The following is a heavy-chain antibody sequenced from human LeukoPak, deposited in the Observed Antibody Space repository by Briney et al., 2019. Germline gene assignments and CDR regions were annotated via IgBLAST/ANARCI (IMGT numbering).Heavy chain of an antibody. V-gene: IGHV4-39*01. D-gene: IGHD2-2*02. CDR2: IYYSGST. CDR1: GGSISSSSYY. Sequence: SETLSLTCTVSGGSISSSSYYWGWIRQPPGKGLEWIGSIYYSGSTYYNPSLKSRVTISVDTSKNQFSLKLSSVTAADTAVYYCARGRYCSSTSCYRVDYYYYYMDVWGKGTTVTISS. CDR3: ARGRYCSSTSCYRVDYYYYYMDV. J-gene: IGHJ6*03.